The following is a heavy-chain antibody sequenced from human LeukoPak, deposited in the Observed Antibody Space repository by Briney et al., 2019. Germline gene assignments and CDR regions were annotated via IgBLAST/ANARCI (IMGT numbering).Heavy chain of an antibody. V-gene: IGHV5-51*01. D-gene: IGHD2-15*01. CDR2: INTADSDS. J-gene: IGHJ6*02. Sequence: GESLKISCKASGYTFTSYWICWVRRMPGRGLECVWIINTADSDSRYTPSFQGQVTISADKSISTAYLQWSSLKASDTAMYYCATQNPSGLDIPDAIDVWGQGTTVTVSS. CDR3: ATQNPSGLDIPDAIDV. CDR1: GYTFTSYW.